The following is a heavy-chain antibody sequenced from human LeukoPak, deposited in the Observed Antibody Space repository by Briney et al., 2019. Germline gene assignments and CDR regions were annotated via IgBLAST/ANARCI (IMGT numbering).Heavy chain of an antibody. CDR1: GFTFSVYS. Sequence: GGSLRLSCAASGFTFSVYSMNWVGQAPGKGLEWISYISDSGATEYAVSVKGRFTISRDNVMNSLYLQMNSLSDEDTGIYYCARDFWSDGGVWGQGTTVTVSS. V-gene: IGHV3-48*02. J-gene: IGHJ6*02. CDR2: ISDSGAT. CDR3: ARDFWSDGGV. D-gene: IGHD3-3*01.